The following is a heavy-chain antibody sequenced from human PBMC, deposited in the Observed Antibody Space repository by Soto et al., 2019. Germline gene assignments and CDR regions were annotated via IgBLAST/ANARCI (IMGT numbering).Heavy chain of an antibody. CDR1: GFTLIDHT. J-gene: IGHJ4*02. Sequence: EVQLVESGGGLVQPGGSLRLSCAASGFTLIDHTMDWVRQAPGKGLEWVGRSANKANSYTTEYAASVQGSFTFSRDDSRNSLYLQMNSLKSEDTAVYYCAADIVGTGSYWGQGTLVTVSS. CDR2: SANKANSYTT. CDR3: AADIVGTGSY. V-gene: IGHV3-72*01. D-gene: IGHD5-12*01.